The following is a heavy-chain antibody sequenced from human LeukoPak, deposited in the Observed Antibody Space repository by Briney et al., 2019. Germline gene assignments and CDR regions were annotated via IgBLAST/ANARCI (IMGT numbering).Heavy chain of an antibody. CDR3: AGSQLVENWFDP. D-gene: IGHD6-6*01. Sequence: GGSLRLSCAASGFTFSSYGMHWVRQAPGKGLEWVAVIWYDGSNKYYADSVKGRFTISRDNSKNTLYLQMNSLRAEDTAVYYCAGSQLVENWFDPWGQGTLVTVSS. CDR2: IWYDGSNK. V-gene: IGHV3-33*01. J-gene: IGHJ5*02. CDR1: GFTFSSYG.